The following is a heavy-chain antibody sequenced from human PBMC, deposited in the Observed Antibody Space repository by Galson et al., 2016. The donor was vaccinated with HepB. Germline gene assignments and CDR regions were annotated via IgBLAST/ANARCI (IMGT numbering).Heavy chain of an antibody. V-gene: IGHV3-21*04. CDR2: ITSTSYAI. CDR1: GFTFSTQS. Sequence: SLRLSCAATGFTFSTQSMNWVRQAPGKGLEWVASITSTSYAISYADSVRGRFTISRDNAKDSLFLQMNSLRAEDTAVYYCARDLSSSSTRGWFDPWGQGTLVTVSS. J-gene: IGHJ5*02. CDR3: ARDLSSSSTRGWFDP. D-gene: IGHD6-6*01.